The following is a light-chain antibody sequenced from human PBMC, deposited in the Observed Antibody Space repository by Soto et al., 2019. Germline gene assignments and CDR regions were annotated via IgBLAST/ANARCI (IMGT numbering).Light chain of an antibody. Sequence: EIVLTHSRASLALSEGESATLSCSASQGVSSSYLAWYQQKPGQAPRLLIYGASTRATGIPDRFSGSGSGTDFTLTISRLEPEDVAVYYCQQYSSSPSITFGQGTRLE. CDR1: QGVSSSY. CDR3: QQYSSSPSIT. V-gene: IGKV3-20*01. J-gene: IGKJ5*01. CDR2: GAS.